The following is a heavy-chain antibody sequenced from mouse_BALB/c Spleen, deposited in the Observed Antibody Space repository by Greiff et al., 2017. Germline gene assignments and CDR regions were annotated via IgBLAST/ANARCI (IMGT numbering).Heavy chain of an antibody. D-gene: IGHD1-1*01. J-gene: IGHJ1*01. V-gene: IGHV2-9-2*01. CDR1: GFSLTSYD. CDR3: VRGGSSWYFDV. Sequence: QVQLQQSGPGLVAPSQSLSITCTVSGFSLTSYDISWIRQPPGKGLEWLGVIWTGGGTNYNSAFMSRLSISKDNSKSQVFLKMNSLQTDDTAIYYCVRGGSSWYFDVWGAGTTVTVSS. CDR2: IWTGGGT.